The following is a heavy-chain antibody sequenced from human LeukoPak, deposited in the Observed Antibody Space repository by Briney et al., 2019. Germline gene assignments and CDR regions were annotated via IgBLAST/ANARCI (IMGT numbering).Heavy chain of an antibody. Sequence: GGSLRLSCAASGFTFDDYSMSWVRQVPGKALEWVSTINWNGGTAHYADSLKGRFTISRDNAKNCLYLQMNSLRAEDTALYHCARVGGSGTYVPLYYFDYWGQGALVTVSS. D-gene: IGHD3-10*01. CDR2: INWNGGTA. V-gene: IGHV3-20*01. J-gene: IGHJ4*02. CDR1: GFTFDDYS. CDR3: ARVGGSGTYVPLYYFDY.